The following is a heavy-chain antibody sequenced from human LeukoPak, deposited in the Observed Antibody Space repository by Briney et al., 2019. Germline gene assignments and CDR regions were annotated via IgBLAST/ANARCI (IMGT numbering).Heavy chain of an antibody. J-gene: IGHJ3*02. CDR2: ISGSGDST. CDR1: GFTFSSYA. CDR3: ARALMTTVTNDGFDI. D-gene: IGHD4-17*01. V-gene: IGHV3-23*01. Sequence: GGSLRLSCAASGFTFSSYAMSWVRQAPGKGLEWVSAISGSGDSTYYEDSVKGRFTISRENAKNSLYLQMNSLRAEDTAVYYCARALMTTVTNDGFDIWGQGTMVTVSS.